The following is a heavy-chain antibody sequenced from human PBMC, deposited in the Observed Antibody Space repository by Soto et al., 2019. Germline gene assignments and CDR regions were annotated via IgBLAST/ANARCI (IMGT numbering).Heavy chain of an antibody. CDR1: GFPFTSSS. Sequence: EVQLVESGGGLVKPGGSLRLSCAASGFPFTSSSMNWVRQAPGKGLEWVSSIASGSTHTYYTDSVKGRFTISRDNAKNSVYLQMNSLSADDTAVYYCSGRVCVGRDWYFAFWGRGTLGPGSS. J-gene: IGHJ2*01. CDR2: IASGSTHT. CDR3: SGRVCVGRDWYFAF. D-gene: IGHD1-26*01. V-gene: IGHV3-21*01.